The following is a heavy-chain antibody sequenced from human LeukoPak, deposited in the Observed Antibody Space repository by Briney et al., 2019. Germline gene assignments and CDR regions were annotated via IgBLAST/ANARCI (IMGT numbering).Heavy chain of an antibody. J-gene: IGHJ6*03. Sequence: SETLSLTCAVYGGSFSGYYWSWTRQPPGKGLEWIGEINHSGSTNYNPSLKSRVTISVDTSKNQFSLRLSSVTAADTAVYYCARGMVRGVTSYYYYMDVWGKGTTVTISS. CDR3: ARGMVRGVTSYYYYMDV. CDR2: INHSGST. V-gene: IGHV4-34*01. D-gene: IGHD3-10*01. CDR1: GGSFSGYY.